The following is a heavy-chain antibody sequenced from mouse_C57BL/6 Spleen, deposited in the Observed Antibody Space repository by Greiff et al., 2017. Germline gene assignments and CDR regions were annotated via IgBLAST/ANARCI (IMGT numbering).Heavy chain of an antibody. J-gene: IGHJ2*01. Sequence: EVQLQQSGPELVKPGASVKISCKASGYSFTDYNMNWVKQSTGKSLEWIGVINPNYGTTCYNQTFKGKATLTVDQSSSTAYMQLNSRMSDDYAVYYCARDDGYYEYYFDYWGQGTTLTVSS. V-gene: IGHV1-39*01. CDR3: ARDDGYYEYYFDY. D-gene: IGHD2-3*01. CDR2: INPNYGTT. CDR1: GYSFTDYN.